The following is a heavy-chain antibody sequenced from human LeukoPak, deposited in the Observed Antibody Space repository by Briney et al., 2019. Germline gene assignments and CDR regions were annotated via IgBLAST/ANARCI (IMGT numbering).Heavy chain of an antibody. Sequence: ASVKVSCKASGYTFTSCGINRVRQPPGQGLEWMGWISAYNGNTNYAQKLQGRVTMTTDTSTSTAYMELRSLRSDDTAVYYCASLCGGDRYGGDYWGQGTLVTVSS. CDR1: GYTFTSCG. CDR3: ASLCGGDRYGGDY. J-gene: IGHJ4*02. V-gene: IGHV1-18*01. CDR2: ISAYNGNT. D-gene: IGHD2-21*02.